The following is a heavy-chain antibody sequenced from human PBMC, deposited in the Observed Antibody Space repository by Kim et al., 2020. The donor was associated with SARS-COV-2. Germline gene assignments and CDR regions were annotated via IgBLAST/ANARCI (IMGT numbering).Heavy chain of an antibody. Sequence: GGSLRLSCAASGFTFSSYAMHWVRQAPGKGLEWVAVISYDGSNKYYADSVKGRFTISRDNSKNTLYLQMNSLRAEDTAVYYCARAGSSRDFWAPNYYYYYMDVWGKGTTVTVSS. CDR2: ISYDGSNK. CDR3: ARAGSSRDFWAPNYYYYYMDV. CDR1: GFTFSSYA. D-gene: IGHD3-3*01. V-gene: IGHV3-30-3*01. J-gene: IGHJ6*03.